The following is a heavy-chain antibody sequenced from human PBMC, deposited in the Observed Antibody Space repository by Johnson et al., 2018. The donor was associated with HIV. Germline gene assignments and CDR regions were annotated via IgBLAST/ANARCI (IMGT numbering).Heavy chain of an antibody. J-gene: IGHJ3*02. CDR3: ARGAVGGTTYAFDI. CDR2: IRADGSNK. CDR1: DSAPGDYG. D-gene: IGHD1-26*01. Sequence: VQLVESGGGVVQPGGSLRLPGIGSDSAPGDYGVHWVRQAPGKGLEWVSFIRADGSNKYYGASVQGRFTISRDNSKNSLYLQMNSLRAEDTALYYCARGAVGGTTYAFDIWGQGTMVTVSS. V-gene: IGHV3-30*02.